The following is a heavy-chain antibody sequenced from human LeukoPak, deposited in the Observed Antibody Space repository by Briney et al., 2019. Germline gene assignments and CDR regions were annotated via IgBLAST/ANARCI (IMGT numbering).Heavy chain of an antibody. V-gene: IGHV5-51*01. CDR1: GYSTNTYW. CDR2: IYPGDSDT. D-gene: IGHD5-12*01. CDR3: ARLSGYDPSYYYYGMDV. J-gene: IGHJ6*02. Sequence: GESLKISCKGSGYSTNTYWIGWVRQMPGKVLEWMGIIYPGDSDTRYSPSFQGQVTISADKSISTAYLQWSSLKASDTAMYYCARLSGYDPSYYYYGMDVWGQGTTVTVSS.